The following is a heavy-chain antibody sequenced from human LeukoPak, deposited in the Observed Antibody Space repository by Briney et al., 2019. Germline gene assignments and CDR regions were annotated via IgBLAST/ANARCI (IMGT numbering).Heavy chain of an antibody. CDR1: GGSISSYY. CDR3: ARGSWIQSSPAIYYFDY. J-gene: IGHJ4*02. Sequence: SETLSLTCTVSGGSISSYYWSWIRQPPGKGQEWIGYIYYSGSIKYNPSLKSRVTMSVDTSKNQFSLKLSSVTAADTAVYYCARGSWIQSSPAIYYFDYWGQGTLVTVSS. D-gene: IGHD5-18*01. CDR2: IYYSGSI. V-gene: IGHV4-59*01.